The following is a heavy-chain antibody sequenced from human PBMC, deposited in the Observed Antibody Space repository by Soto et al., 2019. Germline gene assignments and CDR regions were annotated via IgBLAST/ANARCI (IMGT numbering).Heavy chain of an antibody. V-gene: IGHV4-59*01. J-gene: IGHJ4*02. CDR3: ARLGGGARVGGAY. CDR1: GGSISSYY. Sequence: QVQLQESGPGLVEPSETLSLTCTVSGGSISSYYWSWIRQPPGKGLEWIGYIYYSGSTNYNPSLKSRGPIAVGTSKNQFSLKLSSVTAADTAVYYWARLGGGARVGGAYWGQGTLVTVSS. CDR2: IYYSGST. D-gene: IGHD1-26*01.